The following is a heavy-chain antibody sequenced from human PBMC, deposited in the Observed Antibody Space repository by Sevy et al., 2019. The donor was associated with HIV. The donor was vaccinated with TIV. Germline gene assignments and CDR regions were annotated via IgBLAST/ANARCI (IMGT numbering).Heavy chain of an antibody. Sequence: ASVKVSCKVSGYTLTELSIHWVRQAPGKGLEWLVTFDPEAGKTIYAQNFQGRVTMTEDTSTDTTYMELSSLRSEDTAVYYCASTRDYYDSSGYYFDYWGQGTLVTVSS. CDR2: FDPEAGKT. CDR1: GYTLTELS. J-gene: IGHJ4*02. D-gene: IGHD3-22*01. V-gene: IGHV1-24*01. CDR3: ASTRDYYDSSGYYFDY.